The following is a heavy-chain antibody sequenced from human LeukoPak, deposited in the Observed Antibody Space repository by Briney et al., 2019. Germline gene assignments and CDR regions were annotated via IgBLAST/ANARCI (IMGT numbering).Heavy chain of an antibody. Sequence: HGGSLRLSCAATGFAFGKCGMHGVRQATRKGLEWVAVIWYDGSNKYYADSVKGRFTISRDNSKNTLYLQMNSLRAEDTAVYYCARDQFTPYDILTGGFGYWGQGTLVTVSS. D-gene: IGHD3-9*01. CDR3: ARDQFTPYDILTGGFGY. CDR2: IWYDGSNK. J-gene: IGHJ4*02. CDR1: GFAFGKCG. V-gene: IGHV3-33*01.